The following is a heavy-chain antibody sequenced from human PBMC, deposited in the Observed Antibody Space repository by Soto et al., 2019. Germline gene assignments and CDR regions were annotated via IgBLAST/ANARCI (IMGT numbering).Heavy chain of an antibody. CDR1: GYDFSSYG. J-gene: IGHJ4*02. Sequence: QVQLVQSGAEVKKPGASVKVSCKSSGYDFSSYGIIWVRQAPGQGLEWMGWISASNGNIDYSQQFQGRVTMTSDTSRTTAYMELRSLRSDDTAVYYCVRDPQRNDYWGQGTLVNVSS. CDR2: ISASNGNI. CDR3: VRDPQRNDY. D-gene: IGHD2-2*01. V-gene: IGHV1-18*04.